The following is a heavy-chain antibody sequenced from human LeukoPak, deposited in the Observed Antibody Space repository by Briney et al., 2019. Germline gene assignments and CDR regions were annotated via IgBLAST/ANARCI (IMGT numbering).Heavy chain of an antibody. D-gene: IGHD3-22*01. CDR1: GGSIGWDY. CDR2: IYKSGST. CDR3: AREEYFQDSNGYSYYFHS. Sequence: SETLTLTCTVSGGSIGWDYWSWIRQSAGKGLEWIGRIYKSGSTNYNPSFRSRVTMSVDTSKNQFSLNVTSVTAADTAVYYCAREEYFQDSNGYSYYFHSWGQGSLVTVSS. J-gene: IGHJ4*02. V-gene: IGHV4-4*07.